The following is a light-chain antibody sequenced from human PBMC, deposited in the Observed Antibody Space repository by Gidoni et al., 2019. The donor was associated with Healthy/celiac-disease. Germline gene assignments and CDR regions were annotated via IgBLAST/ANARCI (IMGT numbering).Light chain of an antibody. CDR2: VAS. J-gene: IGKJ4*01. CDR3: QQSYSTPPT. V-gene: IGKV1-39*01. Sequence: DIQMNQSPSSLSASVGDRVTIPCRASQSISTYLNWYQQRPGKAPTLLIYVASSLQSGVPSRFSGSGSGTDFTLTISSLQPEDFATYYCQQSYSTPPTFGGGTKVEI. CDR1: QSISTY.